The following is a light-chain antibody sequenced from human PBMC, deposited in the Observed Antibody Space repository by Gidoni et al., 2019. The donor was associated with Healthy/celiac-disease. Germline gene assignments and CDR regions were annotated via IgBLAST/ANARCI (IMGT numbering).Light chain of an antibody. J-gene: IGLJ2*01. CDR2: EVS. Sequence: QSALTQPASVSGSPGQSITISCTGTSSDVGGYNYVSWYQQHPGKAPKLMIYEVSNRPSGVSNRFSGSKSGNTASLTISGLQAEDAADYYCSSYTSSSPLFGGGTKLTVL. CDR1: SSDVGGYNY. V-gene: IGLV2-14*01. CDR3: SSYTSSSPL.